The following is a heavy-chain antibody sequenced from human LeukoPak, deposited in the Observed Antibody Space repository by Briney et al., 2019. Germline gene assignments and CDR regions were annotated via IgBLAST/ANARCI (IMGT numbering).Heavy chain of an antibody. CDR3: ARGCPYTAMVTMDYYMDV. CDR1: GFTFSSYS. D-gene: IGHD5-18*01. J-gene: IGHJ6*03. CDR2: ISSSSSTI. Sequence: GGSLRLSCAASGFTFSSYSMNWVRQAPGKVLEWVSYISSSSSTIYYADSVKGRFTISRDNAKNSLYLQMNSLRAEDTAVYYCARGCPYTAMVTMDYYMDVWGKGTTVTISS. V-gene: IGHV3-48*01.